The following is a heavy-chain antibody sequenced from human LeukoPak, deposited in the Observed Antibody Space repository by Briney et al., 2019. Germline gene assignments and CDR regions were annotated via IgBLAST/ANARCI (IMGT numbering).Heavy chain of an antibody. Sequence: SETLSLICTVSGGSISSSSYYWGWIRQPPGKGLEWIGSIYYSGSTYYNPSLKNRVTISVDTSKNPFSLKLSSVYAADTAVYYCARPVVPARDAFDIWGQGTRVTVSS. CDR3: ARPVVPARDAFDI. CDR1: GGSISSSSYY. D-gene: IGHD2-2*01. V-gene: IGHV4-39*01. CDR2: IYYSGST. J-gene: IGHJ3*02.